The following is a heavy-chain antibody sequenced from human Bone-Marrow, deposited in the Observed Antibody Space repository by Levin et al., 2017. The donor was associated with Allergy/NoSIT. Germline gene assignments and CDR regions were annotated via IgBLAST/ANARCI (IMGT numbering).Heavy chain of an antibody. V-gene: IGHV3-53*01. CDR1: GFTVSNNY. CDR3: ARNRHCIGGRCYSV. CDR2: IYSGGTT. J-gene: IGHJ4*02. D-gene: IGHD2-15*01. Sequence: AGGSLRLSCAASGFTVSNNYMRWVRQAPGKGLEWVSLIYSGGTTYYADSVKGRFTISRDNSKNTVYLQMNSLRAEDTAVYECARNRHCIGGRCYSVWGQGTLVTVSS.